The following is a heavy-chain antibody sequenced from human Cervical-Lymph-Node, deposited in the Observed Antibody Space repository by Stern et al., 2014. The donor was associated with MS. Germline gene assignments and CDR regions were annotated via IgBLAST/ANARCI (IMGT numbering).Heavy chain of an antibody. CDR3: ARRLCSGGSCYPDY. J-gene: IGHJ4*02. CDR1: GYNFTSYW. D-gene: IGHD2-15*01. V-gene: IGHV5-51*01. Sequence: EVQLVQSGAEVKKPGEALKISCKGSGYNFTSYWLGWVGQMPGKGLEWMGVLFPGDFDTRYRPSFQGQVTISAEKPSSTAYLQWSSLKASDTAMYYCARRLCSGGSCYPDYWGQGTLVTVSS. CDR2: LFPGDFDT.